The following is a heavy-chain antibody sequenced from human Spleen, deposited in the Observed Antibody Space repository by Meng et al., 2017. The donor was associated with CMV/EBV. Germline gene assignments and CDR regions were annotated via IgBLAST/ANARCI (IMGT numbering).Heavy chain of an antibody. Sequence: SETLSLTCTVSGGSISSYYWSWIRQPPGKGLEWIGYIYYSGSTNYNPSLKSRVTISVDTSKNQFSLNLSSVTAADTAVYYCARAKGGTVTTRAFDIWGQGTMVTVSS. CDR1: GGSISSYY. CDR3: ARAKGGTVTTRAFDI. CDR2: IYYSGST. J-gene: IGHJ3*02. D-gene: IGHD4-17*01. V-gene: IGHV4-59*08.